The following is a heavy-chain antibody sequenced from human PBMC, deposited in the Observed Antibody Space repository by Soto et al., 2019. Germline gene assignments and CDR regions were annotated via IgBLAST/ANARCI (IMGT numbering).Heavy chain of an antibody. D-gene: IGHD4-4*01. V-gene: IGHV3-23*01. CDR2: ITSVGYT. J-gene: IGHJ4*02. CDR1: GFSFSNYA. Sequence: GGSLRLSCAPSGFSFSNYAMSWVRQAPGKGLEWVAAITSVGYTYYVDSLKGRFTISRDNSKNTLYLQMNSLRAEDTAVYYCAKDLIDYSNSYFDYWGQGTLVTVS. CDR3: AKDLIDYSNSYFDY.